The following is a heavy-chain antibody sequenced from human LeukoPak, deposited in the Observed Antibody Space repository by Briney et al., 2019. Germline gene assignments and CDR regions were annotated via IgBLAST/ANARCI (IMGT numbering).Heavy chain of an antibody. CDR3: ARAPRWQQLVPGYFNY. CDR1: GFTFSGHT. V-gene: IGHV3-64*01. Sequence: GGSLRLSCVASGFTFSGHTMHWVRQAPGKGLEYVSAITSYGDNTYYANSVKGRFTISRDNSKNTLYLQMGSLRVEDMAVYYCARAPRWQQLVPGYFNYWGQGTQVIVSS. CDR2: ITSYGDNT. D-gene: IGHD6-13*01. J-gene: IGHJ4*02.